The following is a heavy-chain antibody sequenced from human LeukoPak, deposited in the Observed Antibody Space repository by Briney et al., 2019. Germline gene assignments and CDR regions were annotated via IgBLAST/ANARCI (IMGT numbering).Heavy chain of an antibody. Sequence: ASVKVSCKASGYTFTSYYMHWVRQAPGQGLEWMGIINPSGGSTSYAQKFQGRVTMTRDTSTSTVYMELSSLRSEDTAVYYCARGYSSGWSGGDYFDYWGQGTLVTVSS. D-gene: IGHD6-19*01. V-gene: IGHV1-46*01. CDR2: INPSGGST. CDR3: ARGYSSGWSGGDYFDY. J-gene: IGHJ4*02. CDR1: GYTFTSYY.